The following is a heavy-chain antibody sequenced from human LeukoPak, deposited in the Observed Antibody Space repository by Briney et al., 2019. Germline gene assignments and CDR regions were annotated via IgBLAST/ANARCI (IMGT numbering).Heavy chain of an antibody. Sequence: VASVKVSCKASGYTFTSYYMHWVRQAPGQGLEWMGIINPSGGSTSYAQKFQGRVTMTEDTSTDTAYMELSSLRSEDTAVYYCATYSSSWYVGYWGQGTLVTVSS. D-gene: IGHD6-13*01. CDR3: ATYSSSWYVGY. CDR2: INPSGGST. V-gene: IGHV1-46*01. CDR1: GYTFTSYY. J-gene: IGHJ4*02.